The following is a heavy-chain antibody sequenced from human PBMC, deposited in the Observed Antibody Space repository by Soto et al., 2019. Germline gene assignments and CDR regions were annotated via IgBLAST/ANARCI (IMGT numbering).Heavy chain of an antibody. V-gene: IGHV3-21*01. CDR1: GFTFSSYS. D-gene: IGHD2-15*01. Sequence: GGSLRLSCAASGFTFSSYSMNWVRQAPGKGLEWVSSISSSSSYIYYADSVKGRFTISRDNAKNSLYLQMNSLRAEDTAVYYCARGAATWDYYYYYMDVWGKGTTVTVS. J-gene: IGHJ6*03. CDR3: ARGAATWDYYYYYMDV. CDR2: ISSSSSYI.